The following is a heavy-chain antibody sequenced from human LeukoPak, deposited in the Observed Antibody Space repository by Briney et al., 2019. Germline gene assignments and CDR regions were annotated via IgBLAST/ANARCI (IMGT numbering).Heavy chain of an antibody. CDR3: AKEHRSGWNLISFDL. Sequence: PGGSLRLSCAASGFTFNTYAMSWVRQAPGKGLEWVSGISSSSATTYYADSMKGRFSISRDNSHSTLFLQLNGLRAEDTAVYYCAKEHRSGWNLISFDLWGQGTLVTVSS. CDR2: ISSSSATT. V-gene: IGHV3-23*01. CDR1: GFTFNTYA. J-gene: IGHJ4*02. D-gene: IGHD6-19*01.